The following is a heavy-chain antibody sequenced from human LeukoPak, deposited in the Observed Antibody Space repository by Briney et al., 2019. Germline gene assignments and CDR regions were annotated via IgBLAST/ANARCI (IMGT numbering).Heavy chain of an antibody. Sequence: GGSLRLSCAASGFTFDDYAMHWVRQAPGKGLEWVSGISWNSGSIVYANSVKGRFTISRDNAKNSLYLQMNSLRAEDTALYYCAKGEVGATPGAFDYWGQGTLVTVSS. CDR2: ISWNSGSI. D-gene: IGHD1-26*01. V-gene: IGHV3-9*01. CDR3: AKGEVGATPGAFDY. J-gene: IGHJ4*02. CDR1: GFTFDDYA.